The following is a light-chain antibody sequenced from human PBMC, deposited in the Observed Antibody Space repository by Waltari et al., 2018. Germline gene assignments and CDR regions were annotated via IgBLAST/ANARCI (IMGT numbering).Light chain of an antibody. Sequence: DIQMTQSPSSLSASVGDRVTITCRARQSISSNLNWYQQKPGKSPKVLIYATSSLQSGVPSRFSCSGSGTDFTLTISSLQPEDFATNYCQQSYSTPYTFGQGTKLEIK. J-gene: IGKJ2*01. CDR3: QQSYSTPYT. CDR2: ATS. V-gene: IGKV1-39*01. CDR1: QSISSN.